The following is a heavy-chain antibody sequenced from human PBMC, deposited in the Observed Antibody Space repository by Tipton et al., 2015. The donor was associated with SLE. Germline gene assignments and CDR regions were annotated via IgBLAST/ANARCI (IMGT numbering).Heavy chain of an antibody. Sequence: TLSLTCTVSGNSISSYYWSWIRQPPGKGLEWIGYIYYSGSTNYNPSLKSRVTISVDTSKNQFSLKLSSVTAADTAVYYCARLCTGGYWGQGTLVTVSS. CDR2: IYYSGST. CDR3: ARLCTGGY. D-gene: IGHD2-8*02. CDR1: GNSISSYY. J-gene: IGHJ4*02. V-gene: IGHV4-59*08.